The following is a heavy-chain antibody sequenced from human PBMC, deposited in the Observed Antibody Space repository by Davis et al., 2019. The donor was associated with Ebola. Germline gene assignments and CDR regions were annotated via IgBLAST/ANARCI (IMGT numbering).Heavy chain of an antibody. D-gene: IGHD4-11*01. CDR3: DRVVTRGVLSADY. V-gene: IGHV1-69*04. Sequence: SVTVSCKASRGTLSSYAISWVRQAPGQGLEWMGRIIPILGIANYEQKFQGRVTITADKSTSTAYMELSSLRSEDTAVYYCDRVVTRGVLSADYWGQGTLVTVSS. J-gene: IGHJ4*02. CDR2: IIPILGIA. CDR1: RGTLSSYA.